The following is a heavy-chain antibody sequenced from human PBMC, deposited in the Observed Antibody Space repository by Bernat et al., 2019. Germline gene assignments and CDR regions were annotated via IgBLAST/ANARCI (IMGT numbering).Heavy chain of an antibody. CDR1: GFTFSGSA. V-gene: IGHV3-73*01. CDR3: TAEVGVTSYNWFDP. Sequence: EVQLVESGGGLVQPGGTLKLSCAASGFTFSGSAMHWVRQASGKGLEWVGRISTKTDSFATRYGASVKGRFTISRDDSKNTAYLQMNSLGTEDTAVYYCTAEVGVTSYNWFDPWGRGTRVTVSS. CDR2: ISTKTDSFAT. D-gene: IGHD1-26*01. J-gene: IGHJ5*02.